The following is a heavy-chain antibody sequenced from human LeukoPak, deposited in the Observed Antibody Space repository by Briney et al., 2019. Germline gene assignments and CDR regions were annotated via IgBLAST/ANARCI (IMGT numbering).Heavy chain of an antibody. CDR3: AKDVADSSGYGLDY. J-gene: IGHJ4*02. V-gene: IGHV3-9*01. CDR2: ISWNSGSI. D-gene: IGHD3-22*01. Sequence: PGGSLRLSCAASGFTFDDYAMHWVRQAPGKGLEWASGISWNSGSIGYADSVKGRFTISRDNAKNSLYLQMNSLRAEDTALYYCAKDVADSSGYGLDYWGQGTLVTVSS. CDR1: GFTFDDYA.